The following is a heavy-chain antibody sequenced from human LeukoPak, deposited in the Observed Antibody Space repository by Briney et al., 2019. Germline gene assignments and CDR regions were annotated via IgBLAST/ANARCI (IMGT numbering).Heavy chain of an antibody. J-gene: IGHJ1*01. V-gene: IGHV4-34*01. D-gene: IGHD3-22*01. Sequence: PSETLSLTCAVYGGSFSGYYWSWIRQPPGKGLEWIGEINHSGSTNYNLSLKSRVTISVDTSKNQFSLKLSSVTAADTAVYYCARVGLDYYDSSPPKYFQHWGQGTLVTVSS. CDR2: INHSGST. CDR3: ARVGLDYYDSSPPKYFQH. CDR1: GGSFSGYY.